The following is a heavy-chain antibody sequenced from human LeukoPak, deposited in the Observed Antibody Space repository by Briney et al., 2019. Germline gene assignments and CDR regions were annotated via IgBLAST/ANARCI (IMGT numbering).Heavy chain of an antibody. D-gene: IGHD4-17*01. CDR3: AKDHGHSHYYGMDV. CDR1: GLTFSSSW. J-gene: IGHJ6*02. Sequence: GSLRLSCVASGLTFSSSWMSWVRQAPGGGLEFVANINPDESTKNYVDSVKGRFTISRDNAKNSLYLQMNSLRAEDTAVYYCAKDHGHSHYYGMDVWGQGTTVTVSS. CDR2: INPDESTK. V-gene: IGHV3-7*03.